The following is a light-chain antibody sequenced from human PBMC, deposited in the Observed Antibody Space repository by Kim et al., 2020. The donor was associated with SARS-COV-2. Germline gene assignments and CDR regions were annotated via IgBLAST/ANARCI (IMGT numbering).Light chain of an antibody. Sequence: LGQTVRITCQGDSLRSYYASWYQQKPGQAPVLVIYGKNNRPSGIPDRFSGSSSGNTASLTITGAQAEDEADYYCNARDSSGNHLGVFGGGTQLTVL. V-gene: IGLV3-19*01. J-gene: IGLJ2*01. CDR3: NARDSSGNHLGV. CDR2: GKN. CDR1: SLRSYY.